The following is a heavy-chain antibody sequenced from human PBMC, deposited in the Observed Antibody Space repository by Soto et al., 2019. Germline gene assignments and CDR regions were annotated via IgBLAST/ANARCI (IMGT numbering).Heavy chain of an antibody. CDR3: ARGTHYYGSGTFDY. J-gene: IGHJ4*02. V-gene: IGHV3-53*04. D-gene: IGHD3-10*01. Sequence: GGSLRLSCAASGFTVSSNYMSWVRQAPGKGLEWVSVIYSGGSTYYADSVKGRFTISRHNSKNTLYLQMNSLRAEDTAVYYCARGTHYYGSGTFDYSGQGTLVTVSS. CDR2: IYSGGST. CDR1: GFTVSSNY.